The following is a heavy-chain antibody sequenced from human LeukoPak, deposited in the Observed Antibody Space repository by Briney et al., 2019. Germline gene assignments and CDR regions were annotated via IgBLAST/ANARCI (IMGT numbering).Heavy chain of an antibody. CDR1: GGSFSGYY. CDR2: INHSGST. D-gene: IGHD3-10*01. Sequence: SETLSLTCAVYGGSFSGYYWSWIRQPPGKGLEWIGEINHSGSTNYNPSLKSRVTISVDTSKNQFSLKLSSVTAADTAVYCCVAYGSGSSDYWGQGTLVTVSS. CDR3: VAYGSGSSDY. J-gene: IGHJ4*02. V-gene: IGHV4-34*01.